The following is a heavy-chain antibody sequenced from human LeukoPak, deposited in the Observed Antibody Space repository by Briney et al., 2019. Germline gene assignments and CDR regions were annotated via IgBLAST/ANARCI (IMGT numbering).Heavy chain of an antibody. CDR2: IYYSGNT. CDR3: ARPRQGDYYFDC. Sequence: SETLSLTCTVSGGSISSSSYYWGWIRQPPGKGLEWIGSIYYSGNTYYNPSLKSRVTISADTSKNQFSLKLSSVTAADTAVYYCARPRQGDYYFDCWGQGTLVTVSS. V-gene: IGHV4-39*01. D-gene: IGHD2-21*02. CDR1: GGSISSSSYY. J-gene: IGHJ4*02.